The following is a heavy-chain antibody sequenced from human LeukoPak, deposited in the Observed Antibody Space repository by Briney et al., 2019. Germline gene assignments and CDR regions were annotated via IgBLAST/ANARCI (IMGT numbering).Heavy chain of an antibody. CDR2: IIPILGIA. Sequence: SVKVSCKASGGTFSSYTISWVRQAPGQGLEWMGRIIPILGIANYAQKFQDRVTITADKSTSTAYMELSSLRSEDTAVYYCAREPYYGSGSSAFDIWGQGTMVTVSS. CDR1: GGTFSSYT. D-gene: IGHD3-10*01. V-gene: IGHV1-69*02. J-gene: IGHJ3*02. CDR3: AREPYYGSGSSAFDI.